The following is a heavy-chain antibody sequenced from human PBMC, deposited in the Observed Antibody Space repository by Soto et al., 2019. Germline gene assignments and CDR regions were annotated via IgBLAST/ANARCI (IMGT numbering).Heavy chain of an antibody. CDR3: ARLGYCSSTSCPLGMDV. V-gene: IGHV5-51*01. CDR2: IYPGGSDT. CDR1: SSSSYY. D-gene: IGHD2-2*01. J-gene: IGHJ6*02. Sequence: SSSSYYWGWVRQVPGKGLEWMGIIYPGGSDTRYSPSFQGQVTISADKSISTAYLQWSSLKASDTAMYYCARLGYCSSTSCPLGMDVWGQGTTVTVSS.